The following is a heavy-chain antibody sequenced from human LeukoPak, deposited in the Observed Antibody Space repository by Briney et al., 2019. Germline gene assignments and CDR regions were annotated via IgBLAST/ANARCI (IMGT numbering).Heavy chain of an antibody. Sequence: KPSETLSLTCTVSGDSITSGGYYWTWIRQHPGKGLEWIGFIYYSGSTYYNPSLKSRVMMSVDTSKNQFSLKLSSVTAADTAVYFCARFPITYYDTLTAPMKSSFDYWGQGTLVTVSS. CDR3: ARFPITYYDTLTAPMKSSFDY. V-gene: IGHV4-31*03. CDR1: GDSITSGGYY. CDR2: IYYSGST. D-gene: IGHD3-9*01. J-gene: IGHJ4*02.